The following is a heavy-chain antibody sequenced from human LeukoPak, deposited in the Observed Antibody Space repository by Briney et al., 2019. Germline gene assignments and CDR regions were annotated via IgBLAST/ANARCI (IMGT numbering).Heavy chain of an antibody. J-gene: IGHJ3*02. D-gene: IGHD6-13*01. Sequence: GGSLRLSRSASGFTFSGYVMHWVRQAPGKGLEYVSAISSNGGSTYYADSVKGRFTISRDNSKNTLYLQMSNLRPEDTAVYYCVKGLIVAADRGRAFDIWGRGTMVTVSS. V-gene: IGHV3-64D*06. CDR3: VKGLIVAADRGRAFDI. CDR2: ISSNGGST. CDR1: GFTFSGYV.